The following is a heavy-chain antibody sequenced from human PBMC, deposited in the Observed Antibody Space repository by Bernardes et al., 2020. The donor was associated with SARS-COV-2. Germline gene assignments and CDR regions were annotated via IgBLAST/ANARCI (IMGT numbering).Heavy chain of an antibody. D-gene: IGHD2-21*02. CDR1: GFTFGTYA. CDR2: IWHDGSNK. Sequence: GSLRLSCAASGFTFGTYAMHWVRQAPGKGLEWVAVIWHDGSNKYYADSVKGRFTISRDNSKNTLYLQMNSLRADDTAVYYCAKDWYCGGDCPPVDSWGQGTLVTVSS. V-gene: IGHV3-33*06. CDR3: AKDWYCGGDCPPVDS. J-gene: IGHJ4*02.